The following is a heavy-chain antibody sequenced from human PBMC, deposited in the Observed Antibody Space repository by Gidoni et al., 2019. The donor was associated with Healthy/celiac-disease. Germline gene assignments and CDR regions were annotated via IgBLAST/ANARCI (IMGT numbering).Heavy chain of an antibody. J-gene: IGHJ2*01. CDR2: ISSSSSTI. V-gene: IGHV3-48*02. CDR3: ARDRVAAAGKYWYFDL. D-gene: IGHD6-13*01. CDR1: GLTFSSHS. Sequence: EVQLVESGGALVQPGGALGLSCAASGLTFSSHSMNWVRQAPGQGLEWVSYISSSSSTIYYAASVKGRFTISRDNAKNSLYLQMNSLGDEDTAVYYCARDRVAAAGKYWYFDLWGRGTLVTVSS.